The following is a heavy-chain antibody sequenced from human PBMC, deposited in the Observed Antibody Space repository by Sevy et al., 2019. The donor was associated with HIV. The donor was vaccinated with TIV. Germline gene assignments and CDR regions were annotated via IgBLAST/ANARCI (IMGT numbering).Heavy chain of an antibody. J-gene: IGHJ5*02. Sequence: SETLSLTCTVSGASISSGSYYWSWIRQPAGRGLEWIGHIYSSGSTSYNPSLKSRVTMSVDTSKKQFSLKLSSVTAADTAVYYCARGHSGYDWNWFDHWGRGTLVTVSS. CDR2: IYSSGST. D-gene: IGHD5-12*01. CDR1: GASISSGSYY. CDR3: ARGHSGYDWNWFDH. V-gene: IGHV4-61*09.